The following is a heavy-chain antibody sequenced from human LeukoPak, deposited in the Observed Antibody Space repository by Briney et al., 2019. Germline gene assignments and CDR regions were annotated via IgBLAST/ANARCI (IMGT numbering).Heavy chain of an antibody. D-gene: IGHD6-13*01. CDR1: GASFSSSTHY. CDR3: ARHAGGIAAAGTRPFDY. J-gene: IGHJ4*02. Sequence: SETLSLTCTVSGASFSSSTHYWGWIRQPPGKGLEWIRSIYYSGSTYYNPSLKSRVTMSVDTSKNQFSLKLSSVTAADTAVYYCARHAGGIAAAGTRPFDYWGQGTLVTVSS. V-gene: IGHV4-39*01. CDR2: IYYSGST.